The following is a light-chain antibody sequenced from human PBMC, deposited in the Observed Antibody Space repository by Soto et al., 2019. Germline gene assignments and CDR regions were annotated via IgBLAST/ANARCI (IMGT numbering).Light chain of an antibody. CDR3: QQRANWPRT. V-gene: IGKV3-11*02. CDR1: QTINNY. J-gene: IGKJ1*01. Sequence: EIVLTQSPPTLSLSPGERATLSFMASQTINNYLAWYQHKPGKAPRLLIYESSSRATGIPARFSGSGSGRDFTLTISGLEPEDFAPYYCQQRANWPRTFGQGTKVDIK. CDR2: ESS.